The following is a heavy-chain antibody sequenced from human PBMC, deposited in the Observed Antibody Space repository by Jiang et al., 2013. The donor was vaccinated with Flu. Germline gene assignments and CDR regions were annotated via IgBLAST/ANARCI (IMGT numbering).Heavy chain of an antibody. CDR2: IYPGDSDT. J-gene: IGHJ4*02. V-gene: IGHV5-51*01. CDR1: GYSFTSYW. Sequence: VQLVESGAEVKKPGESLKISCKGSGYSFTSYWIGWVRQMPGKGLEWMGIIYPGDSDTRYSPSFQGQVTISADKSISTAYLQWSSLKASDTAMYYCARHPSTVTYEYYFDYWGQGTLVTVSS. D-gene: IGHD4-17*01. CDR3: ARHPSTVTYEYYFDY.